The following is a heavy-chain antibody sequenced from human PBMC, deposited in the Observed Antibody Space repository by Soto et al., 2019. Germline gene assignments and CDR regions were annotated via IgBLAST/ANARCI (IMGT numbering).Heavy chain of an antibody. Sequence: QVQLVQSGAEVKTPGSSVRVSCKASGGTFNSFSIDWVRQAPGQGIEWMGGIIPMSGRPNYAQRFQGRVTFSEDKSTNTVYMKVNSLTYEDTAVYYCTRRGHQSANWFDPWGQGTLVTVSS. CDR3: TRRGHQSANWFDP. CDR2: IIPMSGRP. J-gene: IGHJ5*02. V-gene: IGHV1-69*06. CDR1: GGTFNSFS.